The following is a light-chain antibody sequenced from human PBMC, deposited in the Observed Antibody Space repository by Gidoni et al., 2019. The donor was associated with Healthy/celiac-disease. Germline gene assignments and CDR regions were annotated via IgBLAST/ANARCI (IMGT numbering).Light chain of an antibody. Sequence: DIQITQVPSSLSASVGDRVTIPCRASQSISSYLNWYQQKPGKAPKLLIYAASSLPSGIPSRFSGSGSGTDFTLTISSLQPEDFAAYYCQQSYSTPPWTFGQGTKVEIK. J-gene: IGKJ1*01. CDR2: AAS. CDR1: QSISSY. V-gene: IGKV1-39*01. CDR3: QQSYSTPPWT.